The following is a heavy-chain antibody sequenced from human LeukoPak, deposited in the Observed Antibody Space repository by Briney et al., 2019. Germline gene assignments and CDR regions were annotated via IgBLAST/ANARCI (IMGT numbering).Heavy chain of an antibody. CDR2: INHSGST. V-gene: IGHV4-34*01. Sequence: SETLSLTCAVYGGSFSGYYWSWIRQPPGKGLEWIGEINHSGSTNYNPSLKSRVTISVDTSTNQFSLKLSSVTAADTAVYYCARARGPVLGYAFDIWGQGTMVTVSS. J-gene: IGHJ3*02. CDR1: GGSFSGYY. D-gene: IGHD3-16*01. CDR3: ARARGPVLGYAFDI.